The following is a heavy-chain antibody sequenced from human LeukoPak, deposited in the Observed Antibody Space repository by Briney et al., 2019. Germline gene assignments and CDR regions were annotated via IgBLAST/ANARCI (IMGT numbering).Heavy chain of an antibody. CDR2: ISSNGGST. Sequence: GGSLRLSCAASGFTFSSYAMHWVRQAPGKGLEYVSAISSNGGSTYYANSVKGRFTISRDNSKNTLYLQMGSLRAEDMAGYYCARVSSVAGTLTPYYYGMDVWGQGTTVTVSS. CDR1: GFTFSSYA. V-gene: IGHV3-64*01. J-gene: IGHJ6*02. CDR3: ARVSSVAGTLTPYYYGMDV. D-gene: IGHD6-19*01.